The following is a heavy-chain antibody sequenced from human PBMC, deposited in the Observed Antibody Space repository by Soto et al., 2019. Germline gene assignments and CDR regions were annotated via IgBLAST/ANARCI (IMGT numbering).Heavy chain of an antibody. J-gene: IGHJ5*02. Sequence: GGSLRLSCAESGFTFSSYGMHWVRQAPGKGLEWVAVIWYDGSNKYYADSVKGRFTTSRDNSKNTLYLQMNSLRAEDTAVYYCARGPHYYDSSGYYPNNWFDPWGQGTLVTVSS. D-gene: IGHD3-22*01. CDR3: ARGPHYYDSSGYYPNNWFDP. CDR2: IWYDGSNK. V-gene: IGHV3-33*01. CDR1: GFTFSSYG.